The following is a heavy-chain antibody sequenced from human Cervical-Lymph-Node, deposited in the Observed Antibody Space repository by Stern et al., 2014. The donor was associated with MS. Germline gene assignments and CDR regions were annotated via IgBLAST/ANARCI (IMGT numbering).Heavy chain of an antibody. V-gene: IGHV1-69*11. CDR3: AREKSDCSGGSCFSSLDY. D-gene: IGHD2-15*01. J-gene: IGHJ4*02. CDR1: GGTFSTHA. Sequence: VQLVESGAEVKKPGSSVEVSCKSSGGTFSTHAISWVRQAPGQGLERLGRIIPILDTTDYAQRVKGRLTIDADESTDTAYMELRSLTPDDTAVYYCAREKSDCSGGSCFSSLDYWGQGTLVTVSS. CDR2: IIPILDTT.